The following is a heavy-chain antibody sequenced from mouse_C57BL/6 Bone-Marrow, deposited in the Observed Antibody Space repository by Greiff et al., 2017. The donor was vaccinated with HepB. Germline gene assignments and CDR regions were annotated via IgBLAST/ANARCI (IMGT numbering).Heavy chain of an antibody. CDR3: TNGDYGPPYWYFDV. CDR1: GFNIKDDY. J-gene: IGHJ1*03. Sequence: EVKVVESGAELVRPGASVKLSCTASGFNIKDDYMHWVKQRPEQGLEWIGWIDPENGDTEYASKFQGKATITADTSSNTAYLQLSSLTSEDTAVYYCTNGDYGPPYWYFDVWGTGTTVTVSS. V-gene: IGHV14-4*01. CDR2: IDPENGDT. D-gene: IGHD1-1*02.